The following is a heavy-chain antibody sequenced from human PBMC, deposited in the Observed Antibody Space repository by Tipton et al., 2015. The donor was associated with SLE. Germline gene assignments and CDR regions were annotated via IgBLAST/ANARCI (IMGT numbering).Heavy chain of an antibody. Sequence: SLRLSCAASGFTVSSNYMSWIRQAPGKGLEWVSYISSTNTYTDYADSVKGRFTISRDNSKNTLYLQMNSLRAEDTAVYYCAKGDYDSSGYYFFDYWGQGTLVTVSS. D-gene: IGHD3-22*01. CDR3: AKGDYDSSGYYFFDY. CDR1: GFTVSSNY. CDR2: ISSTNTYT. V-gene: IGHV3-11*06. J-gene: IGHJ4*02.